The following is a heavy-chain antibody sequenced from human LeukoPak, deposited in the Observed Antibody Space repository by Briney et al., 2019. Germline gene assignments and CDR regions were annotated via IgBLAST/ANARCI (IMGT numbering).Heavy chain of an antibody. CDR1: GGTFSSYA. CDR2: IIPILGIA. D-gene: IGHD5-12*01. CDR3: ASEGYSGYDFVVWGY. J-gene: IGHJ4*02. Sequence: SVKVSCKASGGTFSSYAISWVRQAPGQGLEWMGRIIPILGIANYAQKFQGRVTITADKSTSTAYMELSSLRSEDTAVYYCASEGYSGYDFVVWGYWGQGTLVTVSS. V-gene: IGHV1-69*04.